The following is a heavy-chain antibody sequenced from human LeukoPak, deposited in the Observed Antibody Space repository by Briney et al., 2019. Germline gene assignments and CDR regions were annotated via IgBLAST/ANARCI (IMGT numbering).Heavy chain of an antibody. J-gene: IGHJ5*02. D-gene: IGHD2-2*01. CDR1: GYSISSGYY. Sequence: PSETLSLTCTVSGYSISSGYYWGWIRQPPGKGLEWIGSIYHSGSTYYNPSLKSRVTISVDTSKNQFSLKLSSVTAADTAVYYCARQGYCSSTSCSNWFDPWGQGTLVTVSS. CDR2: IYHSGST. CDR3: ARQGYCSSTSCSNWFDP. V-gene: IGHV4-38-2*02.